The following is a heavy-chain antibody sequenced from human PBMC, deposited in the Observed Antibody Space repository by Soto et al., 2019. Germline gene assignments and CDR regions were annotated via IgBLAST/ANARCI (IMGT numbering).Heavy chain of an antibody. CDR1: GGSISSGGYS. D-gene: IGHD4-17*01. CDR3: ARSTLGDNGLFDY. J-gene: IGHJ4*02. V-gene: IGHV4-30-2*01. CDR2: IYHSGST. Sequence: SETLSLTCAVSGGSISSGGYSWSWIRQPPGKGLEWIGYIYHSGSTYYNPSLKSRVTISVDRSKNQFSLKLSSVTAADTAVYYCARSTLGDNGLFDYWGQGTLVTVSS.